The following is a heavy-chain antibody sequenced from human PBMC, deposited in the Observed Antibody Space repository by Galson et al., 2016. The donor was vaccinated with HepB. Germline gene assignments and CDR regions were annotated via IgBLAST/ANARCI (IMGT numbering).Heavy chain of an antibody. CDR1: GFSLSTRGVG. CDR2: IYWDNNK. Sequence: PALVKPTQTLTLTCTFSGFSLSTRGVGVGWIRQSPGKALEWLTVIYWDNNKRYSPSLKSRLTITKDTSKNQVVITMTNMDPVDTATYYCAQTGPPCIDDDHRPWNFDLWGRGTLVTVSS. CDR3: AQTGPPCIDDDHRPWNFDL. V-gene: IGHV2-5*02. D-gene: IGHD1-14*01. J-gene: IGHJ2*01.